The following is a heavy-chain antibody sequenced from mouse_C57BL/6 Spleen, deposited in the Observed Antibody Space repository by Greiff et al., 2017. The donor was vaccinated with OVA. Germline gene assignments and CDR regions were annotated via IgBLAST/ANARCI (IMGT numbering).Heavy chain of an antibody. D-gene: IGHD3-1*01. CDR3: ARSGYVYAMDY. Sequence: VQVVESGAELARPGASVKLSCKASGYTFTSYGISWVKQRTGQGLEWIGEIYPRSGNTYYNEKFKGKATLTADKSSSTAYMELRSLTSEDSAVYFCARSGYVYAMDYWGQGTSVTVSS. CDR2: IYPRSGNT. CDR1: GYTFTSYG. J-gene: IGHJ4*01. V-gene: IGHV1-81*01.